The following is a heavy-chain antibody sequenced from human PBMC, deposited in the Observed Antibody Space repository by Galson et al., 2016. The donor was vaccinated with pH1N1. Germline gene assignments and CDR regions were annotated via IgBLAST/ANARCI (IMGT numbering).Heavy chain of an antibody. CDR1: GNSISDAYY. CDR3: ARRDGHNWNYFDY. J-gene: IGHJ4*02. CDR2: VFYTGSL. V-gene: IGHV4-38-2*01. D-gene: IGHD1-20*01. Sequence: ETLSLTCLVSGNSISDAYYWAWVRQPPGERLEWLGSVFYTGSLSYSPSFKSRVTLSRDTVKNQLSLRLTSVTAADTAVYYCARRDGHNWNYFDYRGQGMLVTVSS.